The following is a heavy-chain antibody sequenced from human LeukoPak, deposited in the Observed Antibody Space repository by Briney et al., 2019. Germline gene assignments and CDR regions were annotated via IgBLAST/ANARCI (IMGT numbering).Heavy chain of an antibody. D-gene: IGHD2-15*01. J-gene: IGHJ6*03. CDR1: GFTFDDYA. V-gene: IGHV3-9*01. CDR3: AKDRTDCSGGSCYSLYYYYMDV. CDR2: ISWNSGSI. Sequence: GGPLRLSCTASGFTFDDYAMHWVRQAPGKGLEWVSGISWNSGSIGYADSVKGRFTISRDNAKNSLYLQMNSLRAEDTALYYCAKDRTDCSGGSCYSLYYYYMDVWGKGTTVTVSS.